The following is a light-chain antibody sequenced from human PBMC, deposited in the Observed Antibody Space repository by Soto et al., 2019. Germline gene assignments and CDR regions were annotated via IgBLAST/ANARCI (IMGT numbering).Light chain of an antibody. Sequence: DSLMTHSPDSLSVSLGERPTINCKSSQSLLYRSNDKNYLAWYQQKPGKAPKLLIYAASTLQTGVPSRFSGGGSGTDFTLTISSLQPEDFATYYCQQSYSSPAITFGQGTRLEI. CDR3: QQSYSSPAIT. V-gene: IGKV4-1*01. J-gene: IGKJ5*01. CDR2: AAS. CDR1: QSLLYRSNDKNY.